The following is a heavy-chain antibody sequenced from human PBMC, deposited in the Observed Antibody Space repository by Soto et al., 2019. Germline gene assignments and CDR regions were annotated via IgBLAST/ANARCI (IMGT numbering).Heavy chain of an antibody. D-gene: IGHD3-10*01. Sequence: QVQLVQSGAEVKKPGSSVKVSCKASGGTFSSYAISWVRQAPGQGLEWMGWVSPIFCTANYAQKVQGRVTLTADESTSTAYMELSSLRSEDTAVYYCARKYYYGSGSYPPGYYGMDVWGQGTTVTVSS. CDR1: GGTFSSYA. V-gene: IGHV1-69*01. CDR3: ARKYYYGSGSYPPGYYGMDV. CDR2: VSPIFCTA. J-gene: IGHJ6*02.